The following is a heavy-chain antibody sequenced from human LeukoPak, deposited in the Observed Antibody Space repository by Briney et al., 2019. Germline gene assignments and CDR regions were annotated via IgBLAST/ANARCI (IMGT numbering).Heavy chain of an antibody. J-gene: IGHJ4*02. CDR3: ARDGDYYGSGSRFDY. CDR1: GFTFSSYW. CDR2: IKQDGSEK. Sequence: PGGSLRLSCAASGFTFSSYWMSWVRQAPGKGLEWVANIKQDGSEKYYVDSVKGRFTISRDNAKNSLYLQMNSLRAEDTAVYYCARDGDYYGSGSRFDYWGQGTQVTVSS. D-gene: IGHD3-10*01. V-gene: IGHV3-7*03.